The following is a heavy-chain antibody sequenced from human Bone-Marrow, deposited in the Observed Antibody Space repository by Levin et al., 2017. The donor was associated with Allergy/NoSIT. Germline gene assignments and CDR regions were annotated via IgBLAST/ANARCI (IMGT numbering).Heavy chain of an antibody. CDR1: GFTFSDYT. Sequence: GGSLRLSCAASGFTFSDYTMNWVRQAPGKGLEWVSSISSSSSYIYYADSVKGRFTISRDNAKNSLYLQMNSLRAEDTAVYFCARDFYLGYCSGGSCYYTDHWGQGTLVTVSS. CDR2: ISSSSSYI. V-gene: IGHV3-21*01. J-gene: IGHJ4*02. D-gene: IGHD2-15*01. CDR3: ARDFYLGYCSGGSCYYTDH.